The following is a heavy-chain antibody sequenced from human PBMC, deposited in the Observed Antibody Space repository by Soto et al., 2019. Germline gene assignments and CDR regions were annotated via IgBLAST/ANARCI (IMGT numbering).Heavy chain of an antibody. CDR1: GFSFSRRA. CDR2: VSFDGNDE. D-gene: IGHD3-16*01. Sequence: RRLSCSASGFSFSRRAMHWVRQAPGKGLEWVAVVSFDGNDENIAESVRGRFSISRDNAKKTLYLEMESLRADDTAIYFCASAEDYGSAFDIWGQGTAVTVSS. J-gene: IGHJ3*02. V-gene: IGHV3-30*03. CDR3: ASAEDYGSAFDI.